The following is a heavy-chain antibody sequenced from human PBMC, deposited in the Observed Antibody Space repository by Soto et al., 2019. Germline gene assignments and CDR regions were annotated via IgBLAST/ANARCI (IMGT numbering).Heavy chain of an antibody. D-gene: IGHD6-19*01. CDR1: GYTFTSYG. J-gene: IGHJ4*02. Sequence: ASVKVSCKASGYTFTSYGFNWVRQAPGQGLEWMGWISAYNGNTNYAQNLQGRATMTTDTSTSTAYMELRNLRSDDTAVYFCARAALGGAVAASVYWGQGTLVTVSS. V-gene: IGHV1-18*01. CDR2: ISAYNGNT. CDR3: ARAALGGAVAASVY.